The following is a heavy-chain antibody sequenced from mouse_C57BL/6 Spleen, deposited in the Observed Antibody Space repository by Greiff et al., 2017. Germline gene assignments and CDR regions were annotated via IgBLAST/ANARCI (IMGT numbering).Heavy chain of an antibody. CDR2: IYPGDGDT. Sequence: QVQLQQSGAELVKPGASVKISCKASGYAFSSYWMNWVKQRPGKGLEWIGQIYPGDGDTNYNGKFKGKATLTADKSSSTAYMQLRSLTSEDSAVYFCAREVYSGSSLDYWGQGTTLTVAS. J-gene: IGHJ2*01. D-gene: IGHD1-1*01. CDR3: AREVYSGSSLDY. V-gene: IGHV1-80*01. CDR1: GYAFSSYW.